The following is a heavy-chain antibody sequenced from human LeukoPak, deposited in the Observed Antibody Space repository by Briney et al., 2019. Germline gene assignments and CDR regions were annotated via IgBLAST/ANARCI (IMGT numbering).Heavy chain of an antibody. J-gene: IGHJ3*02. D-gene: IGHD3-10*01. CDR2: ISGSCGST. V-gene: IGHV3-23*01. CDR1: GFIFSSYA. Sequence: PSGGSLRLSCAASGFIFSSYAMSWVRQAPGKGLEWFSAISGSCGSTYYGDSVEGLFTIYRDNSKNTLYLQVNSQRAEDTAVYYCAKDHSSGYPEAFDIWGKGTMVTVSS. CDR3: AKDHSSGYPEAFDI.